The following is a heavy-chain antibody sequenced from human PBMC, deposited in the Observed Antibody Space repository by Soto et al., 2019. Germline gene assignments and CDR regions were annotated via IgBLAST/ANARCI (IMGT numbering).Heavy chain of an antibody. V-gene: IGHV4-59*01. CDR2: IYYSGST. CDR3: ASRTKPGADAFDI. Sequence: QVQLQESGPGLVKPSETLSLTCTVSGGSISSYYWSWIRQPPGKGLEWIGYIYYSGSTNYNPSLKSRVTIPVDSSKHQCSLKLSSVTAADTAVYYCASRTKPGADAFDIWGQGTRVTVSS. CDR1: GGSISSYY. D-gene: IGHD2-2*01. J-gene: IGHJ3*02.